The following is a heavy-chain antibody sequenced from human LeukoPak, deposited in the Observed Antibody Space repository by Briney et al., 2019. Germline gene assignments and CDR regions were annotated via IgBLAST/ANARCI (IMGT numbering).Heavy chain of an antibody. CDR2: ISYDGSNK. J-gene: IGHJ4*02. V-gene: IGHV3-30-3*01. CDR3: ARDSYIVVVPAAIRGGYFDY. CDR1: GFTFSSYA. D-gene: IGHD2-2*02. Sequence: GGSLRLSCAASGFTFSSYAMHWVRQAPGKGLEWVGVISYDGSNKYYADSVKGRFTISRDNSKNTLYLQMNSLRAEDTAVYYCARDSYIVVVPAAIRGGYFDYWGQGTLVTVSS.